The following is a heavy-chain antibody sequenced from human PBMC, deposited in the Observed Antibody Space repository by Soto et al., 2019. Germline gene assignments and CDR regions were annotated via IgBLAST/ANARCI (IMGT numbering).Heavy chain of an antibody. V-gene: IGHV3-30*03. CDR3: ARVVLGGYSYGYSWFDP. J-gene: IGHJ5*02. D-gene: IGHD5-18*01. Sequence: PGGSLRLSCAASGFTFSSYGMHWVRQAPGKGLEWVAVISYDGSNKYYADSVKGRFTISRDNSKNTLYLQMNSLRAEDTAVYYCARVVLGGYSYGYSWFDPWGQGTLVTVSS. CDR2: ISYDGSNK. CDR1: GFTFSSYG.